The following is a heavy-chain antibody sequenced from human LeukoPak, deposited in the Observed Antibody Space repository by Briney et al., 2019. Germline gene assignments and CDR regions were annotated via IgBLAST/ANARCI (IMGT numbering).Heavy chain of an antibody. D-gene: IGHD3-3*01. J-gene: IGHJ4*02. CDR3: RRDYLEWDY. CDR1: GFSFSTFG. V-gene: IGHV3-33*08. Sequence: GRSLRLSCAASGFSFSTFGMQWARRAPGKGLEWVAGIWNDGSKKFYAGSVKGRFTISRDHSQNTLYLQITPLRAEDTAVYYCRRDYLEWDYWGQGALVTVSS. CDR2: IWNDGSKK.